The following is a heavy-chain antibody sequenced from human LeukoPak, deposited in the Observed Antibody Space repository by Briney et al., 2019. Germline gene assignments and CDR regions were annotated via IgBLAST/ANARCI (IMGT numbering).Heavy chain of an antibody. CDR3: VSPRGFSYGYFDY. CDR1: GGSISSSSAY. V-gene: IGHV4-39*01. CDR2: IYYSKNT. D-gene: IGHD5-18*01. Sequence: SETLSLTCTVSGGSISSSSAYWGWIRQPPGKGLEWIGSIYYSKNTYYNPSLKSRVTIFADTSKNQFSLTLGSVSATDTAVYYCVSPRGFSYGYFDYWGQGTLVTVSS. J-gene: IGHJ4*02.